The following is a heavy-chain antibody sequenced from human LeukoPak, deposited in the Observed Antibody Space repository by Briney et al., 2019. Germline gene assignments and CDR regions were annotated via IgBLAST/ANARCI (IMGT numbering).Heavy chain of an antibody. CDR3: ARDSAGNDY. J-gene: IGHJ4*02. V-gene: IGHV3-7*01. D-gene: IGHD6-13*01. CDR1: GFTFSTYW. Sequence: GGSLRLSCAASGFTFSTYWLSWDRQAPGKGLEWVANIKQDGSEKYYVDSVKGRFTISRDNAKNSLYLQMNSLRAEDTAMYYCARDSAGNDYWGQGTLVTVSS. CDR2: IKQDGSEK.